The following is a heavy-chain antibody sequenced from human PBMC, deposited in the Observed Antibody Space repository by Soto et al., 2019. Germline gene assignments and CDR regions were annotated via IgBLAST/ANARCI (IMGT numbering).Heavy chain of an antibody. D-gene: IGHD3-16*01. CDR1: GFIFSVYG. CDR2: IWNDGSNK. Sequence: QVQLVESGGGVVQPGRSLRLSCAAYGFIFSVYGMHWVRQAPGKGLEWVAVIWNDGSNKYYGDSVKGRFTISRDNSKSTLFLHMNSLRADDTAVYYCARAVGPFDYWGQGTLVTVS. V-gene: IGHV3-33*01. CDR3: ARAVGPFDY. J-gene: IGHJ4*02.